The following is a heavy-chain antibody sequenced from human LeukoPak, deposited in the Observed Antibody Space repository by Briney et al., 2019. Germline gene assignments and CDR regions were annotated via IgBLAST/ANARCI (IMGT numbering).Heavy chain of an antibody. J-gene: IGHJ5*02. Sequence: SETLSLTCAVYGGSFSGYYWSWIRQPPGKGLEWIGEINHSGSTNYNPSLKSRVTMSVDTSKNQFSLKLSSVTAADTAVYYCARDLYYYDSSGYPNWFDPWGQGTLVTVSS. CDR1: GGSFSGYY. CDR2: INHSGST. D-gene: IGHD3-22*01. CDR3: ARDLYYYDSSGYPNWFDP. V-gene: IGHV4-34*01.